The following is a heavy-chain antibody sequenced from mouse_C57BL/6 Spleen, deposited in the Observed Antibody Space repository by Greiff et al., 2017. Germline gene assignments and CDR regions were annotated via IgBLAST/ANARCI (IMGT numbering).Heavy chain of an antibody. CDR1: GYSITSGYY. D-gene: IGHD2-3*01. V-gene: IGHV3-6*01. J-gene: IGHJ2*01. CDR3: ARGDGDY. Sequence: EVQLVESGPGLVKPSQSLSLTCSVTGYSITSGYYWNWIRQFPGNKLEWMGYISYDGSNNYNPSLKNRISITRDTSKNQFFLKLNSVTTEDTATYYCARGDGDYWGQGTTLTVSS. CDR2: ISYDGSN.